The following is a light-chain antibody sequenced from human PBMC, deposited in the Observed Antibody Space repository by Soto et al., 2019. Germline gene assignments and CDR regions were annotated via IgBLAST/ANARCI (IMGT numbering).Light chain of an antibody. V-gene: IGKV1-39*01. CDR2: AAS. CDR3: QQYNSYSLWT. J-gene: IGKJ1*01. CDR1: QSISSY. Sequence: DIQMTQSPSSLSASVGDRVTITCRASQSISSYLNWYQQKPGKAPKLLIYAASSLQSGVPSRFRGSGSGTEFTLTISSLQPDDFATYYCQQYNSYSLWTFGQGTKVDIK.